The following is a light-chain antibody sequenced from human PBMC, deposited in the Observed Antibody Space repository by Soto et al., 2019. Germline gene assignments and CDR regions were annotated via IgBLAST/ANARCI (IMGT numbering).Light chain of an antibody. J-gene: IGKJ1*01. Sequence: DIQMTQSPSSLSASVGDRVTITCRASQDISNFLAWFQQKPGKAPKFLIYAASSLQNGVPSKFTDSGYGTDFPHTISRLQPEHFATYYCQQYYSYPRTFGQGTKVEIK. CDR3: QQYYSYPRT. V-gene: IGKV1-16*02. CDR1: QDISNF. CDR2: AAS.